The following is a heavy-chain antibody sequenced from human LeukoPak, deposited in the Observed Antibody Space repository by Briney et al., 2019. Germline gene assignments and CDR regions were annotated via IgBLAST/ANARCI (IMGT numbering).Heavy chain of an antibody. J-gene: IGHJ4*02. CDR3: ARLYGSGSYYNDFDY. V-gene: IGHV4-34*09. Sequence: SETLSLTCAVYGGSFSGYYWSWIRQPPGKGLEWIGEINHSGSTNYNPSLKSRVTISVGTSKNQFSLKLSSVTAADTAVYYCARLYGSGSYYNDFDYWGQGTLVTVSS. D-gene: IGHD3-10*01. CDR1: GGSFSGYY. CDR2: INHSGST.